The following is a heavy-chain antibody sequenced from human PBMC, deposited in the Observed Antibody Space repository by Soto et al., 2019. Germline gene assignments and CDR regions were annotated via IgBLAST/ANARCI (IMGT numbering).Heavy chain of an antibody. Sequence: EVQLLESGGGLVQPGGSLRLSCAASGFTFSSYAMSWVRQAPGKGLEWVSAISGSGGSTYYADSVKGRFTISRDNSKNTLYLQMNSLRAEDTAVYYCAKGTGYSSSWYFMGFDYWGQGTLVTVSS. V-gene: IGHV3-23*01. J-gene: IGHJ4*02. D-gene: IGHD6-13*01. CDR3: AKGTGYSSSWYFMGFDY. CDR1: GFTFSSYA. CDR2: ISGSGGST.